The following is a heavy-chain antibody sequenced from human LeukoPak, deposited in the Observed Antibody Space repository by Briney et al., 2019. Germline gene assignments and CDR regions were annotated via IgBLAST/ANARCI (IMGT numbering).Heavy chain of an antibody. D-gene: IGHD5-24*01. Sequence: KPSETLSLTCTVSGGSISSGSYYWGWIRQPPGKGLEWIGSIYYSGSTYYNPSLKSRVTISVDTSKNQFSLKLSSVTAADTAVYYCERGGGYNSPFGYWGQGTLVTVSS. V-gene: IGHV4-39*01. CDR1: GGSISSGSYY. CDR2: IYYSGST. J-gene: IGHJ4*02. CDR3: ERGGGYNSPFGY.